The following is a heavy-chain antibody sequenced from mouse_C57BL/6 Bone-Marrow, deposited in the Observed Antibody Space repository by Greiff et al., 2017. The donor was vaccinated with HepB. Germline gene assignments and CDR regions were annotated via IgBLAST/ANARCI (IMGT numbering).Heavy chain of an antibody. V-gene: IGHV1-85*01. Sequence: QVQLKESGPELVKPGASVKLSCKASGYTFTSYDINWVKQRPGQGLEWIGWIYPRDGSTKYNEKFKGKATLTVDTSSSTAYMELHSLTSEDSAVDFGASLTTVDYYAMDYWGQGTSVTVSS. CDR1: GYTFTSYD. D-gene: IGHD1-1*01. J-gene: IGHJ4*01. CDR2: IYPRDGST. CDR3: ASLTTVDYYAMDY.